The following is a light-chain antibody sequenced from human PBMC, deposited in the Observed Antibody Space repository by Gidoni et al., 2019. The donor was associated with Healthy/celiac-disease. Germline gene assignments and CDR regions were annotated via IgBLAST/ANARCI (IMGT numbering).Light chain of an antibody. Sequence: QSALTQPAPVYGSPGQSITISCTGTSSDVCGYNYVSWYQQNPGKAHTLMIYDVRKRPSGVSNRFSGSKSGNTASLTISGLQAEDESDYYCSSYTSSSTLVFGGGTKLTVL. V-gene: IGLV2-14*03. J-gene: IGLJ2*01. CDR1: SSDVCGYNY. CDR2: DVR. CDR3: SSYTSSSTLV.